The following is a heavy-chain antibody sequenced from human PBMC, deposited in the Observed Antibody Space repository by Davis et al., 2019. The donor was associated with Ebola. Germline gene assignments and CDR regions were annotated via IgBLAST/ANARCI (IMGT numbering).Heavy chain of an antibody. Sequence: ASVKVSCKASGYTFTGYYMHWVRQAPGQGLEWMGWINPNSGGTNYAQKFQGRVTMTRDTSTSTVYMELSSLRSEDTAVYYCARDGVTIFGVVTKGYYYYMDVWGKGTTVTVSS. V-gene: IGHV1-2*02. CDR1: GYTFTGYY. CDR2: INPNSGGT. CDR3: ARDGVTIFGVVTKGYYYYMDV. D-gene: IGHD3-3*01. J-gene: IGHJ6*03.